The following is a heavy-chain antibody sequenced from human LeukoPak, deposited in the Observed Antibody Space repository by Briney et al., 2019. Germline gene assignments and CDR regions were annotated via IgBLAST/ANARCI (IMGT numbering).Heavy chain of an antibody. J-gene: IGHJ5*02. CDR1: GYSFTSYW. CDR2: IYPGDSDT. CDR3: ARGGDSSDYYAFEKANWFDP. V-gene: IGHV5-51*01. D-gene: IGHD3-22*01. Sequence: GESLKISCKGSGYSFTSYWIGWVRQMPGKGLEWMGIIYPGDSDTRYSPSFQGQVTISADKSISTAYLQWSSLKASDTAMYYCARGGDSSDYYAFEKANWFDPWGQGTLVTVSS.